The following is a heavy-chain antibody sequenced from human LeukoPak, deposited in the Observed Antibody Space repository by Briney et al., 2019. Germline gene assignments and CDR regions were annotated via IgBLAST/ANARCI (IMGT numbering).Heavy chain of an antibody. J-gene: IGHJ4*02. V-gene: IGHV3-48*01. CDR3: ARVLHRRNYDSSVYYGY. CDR1: GFTFSSYS. Sequence: GGSLRLSCAASGFTFSSYSMNWVRQAPGKGLEWVSYISSSDSTIHYAESVKGRFTISRDNAKNSLYLQMNNLRAEDTAVYYCARVLHRRNYDSSVYYGYWGQGTLVTVSS. D-gene: IGHD3-22*01. CDR2: ISSSDSTI.